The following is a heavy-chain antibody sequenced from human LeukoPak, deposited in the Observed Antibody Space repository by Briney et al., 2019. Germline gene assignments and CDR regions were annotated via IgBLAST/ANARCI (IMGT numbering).Heavy chain of an antibody. D-gene: IGHD2-15*01. J-gene: IGHJ3*02. CDR2: IYNVGNT. CDR1: GGSISIYY. V-gene: IGHV4-59*01. Sequence: SETLSLTCTVSGGSISIYYWSWIRQPPGKGLDWIGYIYNVGNTNYNPSLKSRVTISMDTSSNQFSLKLSSVTAADTAVYYCARVKGYCSGDSCLDAFDIWGQGTMVTVSS. CDR3: ARVKGYCSGDSCLDAFDI.